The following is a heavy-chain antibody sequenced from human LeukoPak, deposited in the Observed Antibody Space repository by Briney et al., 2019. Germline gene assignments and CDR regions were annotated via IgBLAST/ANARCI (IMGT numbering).Heavy chain of an antibody. J-gene: IGHJ5*02. Sequence: SETLSLTCTVSGGSINSYYWSWLRQPPGKGLECLGYIHYTGSTNYNPSLKSRVTISVDTSKNQFSLKLSSVTAADTAIYYCARGGYYGSGNDFRFDPWGQGTLVTVSS. D-gene: IGHD3-10*01. CDR1: GGSINSYY. V-gene: IGHV4-59*01. CDR3: ARGGYYGSGNDFRFDP. CDR2: IHYTGST.